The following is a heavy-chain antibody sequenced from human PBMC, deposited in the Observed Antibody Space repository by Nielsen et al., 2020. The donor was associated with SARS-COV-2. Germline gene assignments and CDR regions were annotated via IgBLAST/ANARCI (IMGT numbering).Heavy chain of an antibody. Sequence: GESLKISCAASGFTFSGYGMHWVRQAPGKGLEWVAVIWYDGSNKYYADSVKGRFSISRDNSQNNLYLQMNSLRAEDTALYYCAKNSRLGDHFDYWGQGTLVTVSS. CDR3: AKNSRLGDHFDY. CDR2: IWYDGSNK. CDR1: GFTFSGYG. V-gene: IGHV3-30*02. D-gene: IGHD2-21*01. J-gene: IGHJ4*02.